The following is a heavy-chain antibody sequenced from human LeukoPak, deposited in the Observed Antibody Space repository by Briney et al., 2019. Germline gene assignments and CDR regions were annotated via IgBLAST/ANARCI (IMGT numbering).Heavy chain of an antibody. Sequence: PGRSLRLSCAASGFTFDDYAMHWARQAPGKGLEWVSGISWNSGSIGYADSMKGRFTISRDNAKNSLYLQMNSLRAEDTALYYCAKDSTDAVITYFDYWGQGTLVTVSS. V-gene: IGHV3-9*01. CDR1: GFTFDDYA. J-gene: IGHJ4*02. CDR2: ISWNSGSI. CDR3: AKDSTDAVITYFDY. D-gene: IGHD3-16*02.